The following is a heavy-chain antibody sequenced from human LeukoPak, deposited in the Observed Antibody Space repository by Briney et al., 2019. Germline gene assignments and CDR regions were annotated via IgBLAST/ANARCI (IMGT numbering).Heavy chain of an antibody. CDR2: IYTSGST. D-gene: IGHD3-10*01. Sequence: SETLSLTCTVSGNSISSGDYYWSWIRQPAGKGLEWIGRIYTSGSTTYNPSLKSRVTISVDTSKNQFSLKLSSVTAADTAIYYCAKLFESGTYNNFFHYWGQGTLVTVFS. V-gene: IGHV4-61*02. CDR3: AKLFESGTYNNFFHY. J-gene: IGHJ4*02. CDR1: GNSISSGDYY.